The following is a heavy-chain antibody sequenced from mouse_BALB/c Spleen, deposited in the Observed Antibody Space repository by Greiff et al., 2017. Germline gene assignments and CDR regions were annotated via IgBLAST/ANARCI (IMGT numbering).Heavy chain of an antibody. CDR2: ISSGGSYT. J-gene: IGHJ4*01. CDR1: GFTFSSYA. V-gene: IGHV5-9-3*01. CDR3: ARGDYYAMDY. Sequence: EVKLMESGGGLVKPGGSLKLSYAASGFTFSSYAMSWVRQTPEKRLEWVATISSGGSYTYYPDSVKGRFTISRDNAKNTLYLQMSSLRSEDTAMYYCARGDYYAMDYWGQGTSVTVSS.